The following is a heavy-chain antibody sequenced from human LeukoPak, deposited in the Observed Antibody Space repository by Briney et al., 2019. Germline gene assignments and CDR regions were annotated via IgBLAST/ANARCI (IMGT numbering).Heavy chain of an antibody. CDR2: IYTSGST. D-gene: IGHD6-19*01. CDR3: ARDSISAGTHVCYYYYYMDV. Sequence: SETLSLTCTVSGGSISSYYWSWIRQPAGKGLEWIGRIYTSGSTNYNPSLKSRVTMSVDTSKNQFSLKLSSVTAADTAVYYCARDSISAGTHVCYYYYYMDVWGKGTTVTVSS. CDR1: GGSISSYY. V-gene: IGHV4-4*07. J-gene: IGHJ6*03.